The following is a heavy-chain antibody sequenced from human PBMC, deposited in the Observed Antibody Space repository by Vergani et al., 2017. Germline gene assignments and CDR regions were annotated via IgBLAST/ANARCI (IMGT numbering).Heavy chain of an antibody. CDR1: GFTVSSNY. V-gene: IGHV3-7*01. Sequence: EVQLVESGGGLVQPGGSLRLSCAASGFTVSSNYMSWVRQAPGKGLEWVANIKQDGSEKDYVDSVKGRLTISRDNAKNSRYLQMDSLRAEDTAVYYCARLLIGYSRNDYWGQGTLVTVSS. J-gene: IGHJ4*02. CDR2: IKQDGSEK. D-gene: IGHD6-13*01. CDR3: ARLLIGYSRNDY.